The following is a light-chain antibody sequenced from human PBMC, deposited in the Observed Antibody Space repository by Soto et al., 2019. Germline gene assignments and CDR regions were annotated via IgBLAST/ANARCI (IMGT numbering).Light chain of an antibody. J-gene: IGKJ1*01. CDR3: QQYVSSGT. CDR1: QSVSNNY. Sequence: EVKWAQSPGTRSLSPGERATLSCRASQSVSNNYLAWYQQKPGQAPRLLIYGASNRATGIPDRFSGSGSGTDFTLTISRLEPEDFAVYYCQQYVSSGTFGQGTKVDI. CDR2: GAS. V-gene: IGKV3-20*01.